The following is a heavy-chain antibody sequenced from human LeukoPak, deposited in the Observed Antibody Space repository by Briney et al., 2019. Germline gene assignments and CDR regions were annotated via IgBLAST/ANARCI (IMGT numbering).Heavy chain of an antibody. V-gene: IGHV3-23*01. J-gene: IGHJ5*02. D-gene: IGHD4-11*01. Sequence: GRSLRLSRAASGFIFSDYAMNWVRHAPGKGLEWVSAISGSGGTTYYADSVKGRFAISRDNSKNTLYLQMNSLRDDDTALHYCAKDRYSNYGNWFDPWGQGTLVTVFS. CDR2: ISGSGGTT. CDR1: GFIFSDYA. CDR3: AKDRYSNYGNWFDP.